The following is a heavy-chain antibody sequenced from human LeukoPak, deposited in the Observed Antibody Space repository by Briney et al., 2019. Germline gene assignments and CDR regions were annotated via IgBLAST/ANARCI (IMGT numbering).Heavy chain of an antibody. CDR3: ATHDTTYYYDSSGYALDY. V-gene: IGHV4-59*08. J-gene: IGHJ4*02. Sequence: SETLSLTCTVSGGSISSYYWSWIRQPPGKGLEWIGYIYYSGSTNYNPSLKSRVTISVDTSKNQFSLKLSSVTAADTAVYYCATHDTTYYYDSSGYALDYWGQGTLVTVSS. CDR1: GGSISSYY. CDR2: IYYSGST. D-gene: IGHD3-22*01.